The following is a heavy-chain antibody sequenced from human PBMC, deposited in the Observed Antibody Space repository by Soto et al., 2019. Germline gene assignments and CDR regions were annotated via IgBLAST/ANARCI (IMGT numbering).Heavy chain of an antibody. CDR1: GGSISSYY. Sequence: SETLSLTCTVSGGSISSYYWGWIRQPPGKGLEWIGYIYYSGSTNYNPSLKSRVTISVDTSKNQFSLKLSSVTAADTAVYYCARAYGDYEYYYYGMDVWGQGTTVTVSS. CDR3: ARAYGDYEYYYYGMDV. D-gene: IGHD4-17*01. J-gene: IGHJ6*02. V-gene: IGHV4-59*01. CDR2: IYYSGST.